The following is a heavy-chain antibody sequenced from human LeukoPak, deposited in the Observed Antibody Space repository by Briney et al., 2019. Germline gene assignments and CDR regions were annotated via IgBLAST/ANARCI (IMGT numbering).Heavy chain of an antibody. J-gene: IGHJ4*02. Sequence: ASVKVSCKASGYTFTGYYMNWVRQAPGQGREWMGWINPNSGGTKYAKKFQGRVNITRDRTISTAYMELSRLRSDDTAVYYCARTKRAPSASPFDYWGQGTLVTVSS. CDR1: GYTFTGYY. CDR2: INPNSGGT. CDR3: ARTKRAPSASPFDY. D-gene: IGHD2-2*01. V-gene: IGHV1-2*02.